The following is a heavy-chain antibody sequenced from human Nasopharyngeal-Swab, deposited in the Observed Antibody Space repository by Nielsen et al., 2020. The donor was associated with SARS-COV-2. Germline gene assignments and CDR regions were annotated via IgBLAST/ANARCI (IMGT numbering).Heavy chain of an antibody. Sequence: GESLKTSCAASGFTFSNYRMHWVRQAPGKGLVWVSRINGDGSSLNHADFVKGRITISTDNAKSTLYLEMNSLRAEDTAVYYCARGRGSSTSMIGYWGQGTLITVSS. CDR3: ARGRGSSTSMIGY. CDR1: GFTFSNYR. J-gene: IGHJ4*02. CDR2: INGDGSSL. D-gene: IGHD2/OR15-2a*01. V-gene: IGHV3-74*01.